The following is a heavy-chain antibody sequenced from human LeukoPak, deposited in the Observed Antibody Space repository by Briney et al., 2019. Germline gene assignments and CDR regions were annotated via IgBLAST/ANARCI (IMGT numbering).Heavy chain of an antibody. J-gene: IGHJ4*02. V-gene: IGHV3-21*01. CDR2: ISSSSSYI. CDR1: GFTFSSYS. CDR3: VRNDILTGHTNWYFEY. Sequence: GGSLRLSCAASGFTFSSYSMNWVRQAPGKGLEWVSSISSSSSYIYYADSVKGRFTISRDNSQNTVYLQMNSLRVEDTAVYYCVRNDILTGHTNWYFEYWGQGTLVTVSS. D-gene: IGHD3-9*01.